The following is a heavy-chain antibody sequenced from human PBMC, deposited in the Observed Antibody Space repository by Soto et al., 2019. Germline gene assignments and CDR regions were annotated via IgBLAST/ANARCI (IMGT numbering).Heavy chain of an antibody. J-gene: IGHJ4*02. CDR1: GFTSSSYS. CDR2: ISSSSSYI. Sequence: AGGSLRLSCAASGFTSSSYSMNWVRQAPGKGLEWVSSISSSSSYIYYADSVKGRFTISRDNAKNSLYLQMNSLRAEDTAVYYCARDRGVRVVVVPPDYWGQGTLVTVSS. V-gene: IGHV3-21*01. CDR3: ARDRGVRVVVVPPDY. D-gene: IGHD2-2*01.